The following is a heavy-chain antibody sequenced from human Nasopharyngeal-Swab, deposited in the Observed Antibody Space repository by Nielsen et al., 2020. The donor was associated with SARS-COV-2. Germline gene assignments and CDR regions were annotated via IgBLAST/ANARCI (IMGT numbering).Heavy chain of an antibody. CDR2: INTDGRRT. CDR1: GFSFSTFW. CDR3: ARDLGGFSGY. Sequence: GESLKISCAASGFSFSTFWMHWVRQVPGEGLVWVSRINTDGRRTNYAESVKGRFTISRDNVKNMLYLQMNNLRPEDTAVYYCARDLGGFSGYWGQGTLATVSS. V-gene: IGHV3-74*01. D-gene: IGHD2-15*01. J-gene: IGHJ4*02.